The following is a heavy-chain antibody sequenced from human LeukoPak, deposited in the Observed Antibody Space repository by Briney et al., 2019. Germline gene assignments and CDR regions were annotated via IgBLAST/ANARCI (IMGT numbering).Heavy chain of an antibody. CDR3: ARVGGIDFDY. CDR1: GGSISSSSYY. Sequence: TSETLSLTCTVSGGSISSSSYYWGWIRQPPGKGLEWIGSIYYSGSTYYNPSLKSRVTISVDTSKNQFSLKLSSVTAADTAVYYCARVGGIDFDYWGQGTLVTVSS. J-gene: IGHJ4*02. V-gene: IGHV4-39*07. D-gene: IGHD3-16*01. CDR2: IYYSGST.